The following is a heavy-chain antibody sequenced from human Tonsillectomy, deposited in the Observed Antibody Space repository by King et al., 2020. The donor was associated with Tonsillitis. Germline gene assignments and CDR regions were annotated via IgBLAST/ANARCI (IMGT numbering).Heavy chain of an antibody. D-gene: IGHD3-10*01. V-gene: IGHV3-21*01. J-gene: IGHJ6*02. Sequence: VQLVESGGGLVKPGGSLRLSCAASGFTFSSYSMNWVRQAPGKGLEWVSSISSSSSYIYYADSVKGRFTISRDNAKNSLYLQMNSLRAEDTAVYYCARDSGGGYYGSGITTLIDNYYYYYGMDVWGQGTTVTVSS. CDR1: GFTFSSYS. CDR2: ISSSSSYI. CDR3: ARDSGGGYYGSGITTLIDNYYYYYGMDV.